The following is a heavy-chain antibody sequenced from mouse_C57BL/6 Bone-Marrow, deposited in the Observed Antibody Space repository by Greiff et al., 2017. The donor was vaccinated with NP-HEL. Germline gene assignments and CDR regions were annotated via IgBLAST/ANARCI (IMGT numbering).Heavy chain of an antibody. D-gene: IGHD1-1*01. CDR2: IDPSDSYT. CDR1: GYTFTSYW. CDR3: ARWGYDYGSGP. V-gene: IGHV1-69*01. Sequence: QVQLQQPGAELVMPGASVKLSCKASGYTFTSYWMHWVKQRPGQGLEWIGEIDPSDSYTNYNQKFKGKSTLTVDKSSSTAYMQLSSLTSEDSAVYCCARWGYDYGSGPWGQGTLVTVSA. J-gene: IGHJ3*01.